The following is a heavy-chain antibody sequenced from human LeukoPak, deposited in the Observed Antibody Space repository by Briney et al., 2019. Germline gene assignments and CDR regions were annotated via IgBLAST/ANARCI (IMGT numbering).Heavy chain of an antibody. CDR3: AKVSCSSSSCPIDY. CDR1: GFTFSSYA. CDR2: ISGSGGST. D-gene: IGHD2-2*01. Sequence: PGGSLRLPCAASGFTFSSYAMSWVRQAPGKGLEWVSAISGSGGSTYYADSVKGRFTISRDNSKNTLYLQMSSLRAEDTAVYYCAKVSCSSSSCPIDYWGQGTLVTVSS. V-gene: IGHV3-23*01. J-gene: IGHJ4*02.